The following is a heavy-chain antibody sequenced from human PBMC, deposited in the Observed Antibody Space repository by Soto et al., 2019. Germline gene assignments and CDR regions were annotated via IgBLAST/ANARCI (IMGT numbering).Heavy chain of an antibody. J-gene: IGHJ3*02. Sequence: GGSLRLSCAASGFTFGDYAMHWVRQAPGKGLEWVSGISWNSGSIGYADSVKGRFTISRDNAKNSLYLQMNSLRAEDTALYYCAKIINCSGGSCYISGAFDIWGQGTMVTVSS. CDR1: GFTFGDYA. D-gene: IGHD2-15*01. V-gene: IGHV3-9*01. CDR2: ISWNSGSI. CDR3: AKIINCSGGSCYISGAFDI.